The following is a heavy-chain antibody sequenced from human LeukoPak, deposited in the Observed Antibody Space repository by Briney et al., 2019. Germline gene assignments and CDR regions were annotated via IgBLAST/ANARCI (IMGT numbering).Heavy chain of an antibody. CDR3: ATDLATVIRVTNY. V-gene: IGHV1-69*01. CDR2: IIPIFGAA. CDR1: GGTLSSQT. J-gene: IGHJ4*02. D-gene: IGHD4-23*01. Sequence: SVKVSCKASGGTLSSQTLTWVRQAPGQGLEWMGGIIPIFGAADYAQKFQGRVTITADESTSTAYMELSSLISEDTAVYYCATDLATVIRVTNYWGQGTLVTVSS.